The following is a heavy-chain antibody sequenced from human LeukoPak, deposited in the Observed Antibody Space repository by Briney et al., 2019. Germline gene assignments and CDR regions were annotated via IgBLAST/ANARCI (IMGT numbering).Heavy chain of an antibody. Sequence: PGGSLRLSCAASGFTFSNSHMHWVRHAPGEGLGWVSRIKNDGITTSYADSVKGRFTISRDNAKKTLYQQMNSLGAEDTTVYYCVRDGSFQLEPWGQGTLVTVSS. CDR2: IKNDGITT. D-gene: IGHD1-1*01. V-gene: IGHV3-74*01. J-gene: IGHJ5*02. CDR1: GFTFSNSH. CDR3: VRDGSFQLEP.